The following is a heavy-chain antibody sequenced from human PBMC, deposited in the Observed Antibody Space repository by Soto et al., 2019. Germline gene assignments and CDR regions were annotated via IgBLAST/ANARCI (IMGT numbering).Heavy chain of an antibody. Sequence: QVQLVESGGGVVQPGRSLRLSCAASGFTFSSYGMHWVRQAPGKGLEWVAVISYDGSNKYYADSVKGRFTISRDNSKYTLYLQLSSLRAEDMAVYYCAPWFGAFDYWGQGTLVTVSS. D-gene: IGHD3-10*01. CDR3: APWFGAFDY. V-gene: IGHV3-30*03. J-gene: IGHJ4*02. CDR1: GFTFSSYG. CDR2: ISYDGSNK.